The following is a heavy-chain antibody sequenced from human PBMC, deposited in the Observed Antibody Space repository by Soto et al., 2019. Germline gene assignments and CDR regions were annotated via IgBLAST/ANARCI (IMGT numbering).Heavy chain of an antibody. D-gene: IGHD3-16*02. CDR2: ISYDGSDK. CDR3: SKDLDGLQGLVASSFCFDY. Sequence: QVQLVESGGGVVQPGRSLRLSCAASGFTFNSYGMHWVRQAPGKGLEWVAVISYDGSDKYYADSVKGRFTISRDNSKNTLYLQMNSLRAEDTAVYYCSKDLDGLQGLVASSFCFDYWGQGTLVTVSS. V-gene: IGHV3-30*18. J-gene: IGHJ4*02. CDR1: GFTFNSYG.